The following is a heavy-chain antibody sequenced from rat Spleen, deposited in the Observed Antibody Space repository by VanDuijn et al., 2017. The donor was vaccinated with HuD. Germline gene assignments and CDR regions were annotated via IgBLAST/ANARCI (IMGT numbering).Heavy chain of an antibody. CDR2: ISNTGGST. V-gene: IGHV5-31*01. D-gene: IGHD1-6*01. J-gene: IGHJ3*01. CDR1: GFSLTKFH. CDR3: ARGGYTTVYYYVGWFAY. Sequence: VQLKESGPGLVQPSQTLSLTCTVPGFSLTKFHVHWVRQLPGKGLAWVASISNTGGSTYYPDSVMGRFTIFRDNPKHTQYLQMDSLMSEDTATDYCARGGYTTVYYYVGWFAYWCQGTLVTVSS.